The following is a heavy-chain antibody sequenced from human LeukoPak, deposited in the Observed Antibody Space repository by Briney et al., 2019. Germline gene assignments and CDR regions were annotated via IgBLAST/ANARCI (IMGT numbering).Heavy chain of an antibody. CDR1: GLTFSDAW. Sequence: GGSLRLSCAASGLTFSDAWMNWVRQAPGKGLEWVGLIKSKTDGESTDYAAPVEGRFTISRNDSENTVYLQMNSLQTEDTAVYYCTSSSGWYIHYWGQGTLVTVSS. CDR3: TSSSGWYIHY. J-gene: IGHJ4*02. CDR2: IKSKTDGEST. D-gene: IGHD6-19*01. V-gene: IGHV3-15*01.